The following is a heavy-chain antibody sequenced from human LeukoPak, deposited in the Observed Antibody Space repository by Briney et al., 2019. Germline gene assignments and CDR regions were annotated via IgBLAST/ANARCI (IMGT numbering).Heavy chain of an antibody. V-gene: IGHV3-21*01. CDR2: ISSSSSYI. CDR1: GFTFSSYS. J-gene: IGHJ6*03. D-gene: IGHD2-2*01. CDR3: ARGEAASPAEDYYYYYYMDV. Sequence: GGSLRLSCAASGFTFSSYSMNWVRQAPGKGLEWVSSISSSSSYIYYADSVKGRFTISRDNAKNSLYLQMNSLRAEDTAVYYCARGEAASPAEDYYYYYYMDVWGKGTTVTVSS.